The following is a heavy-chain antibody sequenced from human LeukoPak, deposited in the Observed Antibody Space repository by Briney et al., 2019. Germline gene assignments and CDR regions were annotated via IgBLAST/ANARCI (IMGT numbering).Heavy chain of an antibody. Sequence: SVKVSCKASGGTFSSYAISWVRQAPGQGLEWMGGIIPIFGTANYAQKFQGRVTITTDESTSTAYMELSSLRSEDTAVYYCARVPWVGTTVTTVFGYWGQGTLVTVSS. CDR3: ARVPWVGTTVTTVFGY. D-gene: IGHD4-17*01. CDR2: IIPIFGTA. V-gene: IGHV1-69*05. J-gene: IGHJ4*02. CDR1: GGTFSSYA.